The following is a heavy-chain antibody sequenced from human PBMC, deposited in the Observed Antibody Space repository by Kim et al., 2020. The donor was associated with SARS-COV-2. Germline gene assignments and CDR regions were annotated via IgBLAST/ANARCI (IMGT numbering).Heavy chain of an antibody. CDR3: ARTHYGDYV. Sequence: GGSLRLSCAASGFTFNTYWMTWVRQAPGKGLEWVANINQGGTEKYYVDSVKGRFTISRDNAKNSLILDVNSLRVEDTAVYYCARTHYGDYVWGQGTLVTV. D-gene: IGHD4-17*01. CDR2: INQGGTEK. V-gene: IGHV3-7*01. CDR1: GFTFNTYW. J-gene: IGHJ4*02.